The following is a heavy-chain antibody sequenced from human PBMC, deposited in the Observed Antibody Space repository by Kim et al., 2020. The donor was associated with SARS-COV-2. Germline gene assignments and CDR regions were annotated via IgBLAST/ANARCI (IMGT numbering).Heavy chain of an antibody. J-gene: IGHJ4*02. D-gene: IGHD1-26*01. CDR3: AKRDSGSSRHFDY. Sequence: GGSLRLSCAASGFTFDDYAMHWVRQAPGKGLEWVSGIRWNSDTIGYADSLKGRFTISRDNAKNSLYLQMNSLRLEDTALYYCAKRDSGSSRHFDYWGQGTLVTVSS. CDR2: IRWNSDTI. V-gene: IGHV3-9*01. CDR1: GFTFDDYA.